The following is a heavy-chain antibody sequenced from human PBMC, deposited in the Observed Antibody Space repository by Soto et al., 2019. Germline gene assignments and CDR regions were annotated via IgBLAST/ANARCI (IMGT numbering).Heavy chain of an antibody. CDR1: GFTFSSYG. V-gene: IGHV3-23*01. CDR3: ARKGSRFDY. J-gene: IGHJ4*02. Sequence: EVQLLESGGGLVQPGGSLRLSCTASGFTFSSYGMSWVRQAPGKGLEWVSAISGSGGSTSYADSVKGRFTISRDNSKNTLYLQMNSLRAEDTAVYYCARKGSRFDYWGQGTLVTVSS. CDR2: ISGSGGST.